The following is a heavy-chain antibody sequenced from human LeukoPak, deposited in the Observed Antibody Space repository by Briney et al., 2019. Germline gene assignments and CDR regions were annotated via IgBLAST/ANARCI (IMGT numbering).Heavy chain of an antibody. CDR2: ISSSSSYI. Sequence: GGSLRLSCAASGFTFSSYSMNWVRQAPGKGLEWVSSISSSSSYIYYADSVKGRFTISRDNAKNSLYLQMNNLRAEDTAVYYCARGRGSDAFDIWGQGTMVTVSS. D-gene: IGHD1-26*01. CDR3: ARGRGSDAFDI. V-gene: IGHV3-21*01. J-gene: IGHJ3*02. CDR1: GFTFSSYS.